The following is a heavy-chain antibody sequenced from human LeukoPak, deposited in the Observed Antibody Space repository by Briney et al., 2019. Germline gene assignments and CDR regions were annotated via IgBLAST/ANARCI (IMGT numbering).Heavy chain of an antibody. J-gene: IGHJ4*02. D-gene: IGHD6-13*01. CDR1: GFTFSNAW. Sequence: PGGSLRLSCAASGFTFSNAWMSWVRQAPGKGLEWVGRIKSKTDGGTTDYAAPVKGRFTISRDDSKNTLYLQMNSLKTEDTAVYYCIKIAEAGNLDYWGQGTLVTVSS. CDR3: IKIAEAGNLDY. V-gene: IGHV3-15*01. CDR2: IKSKTDGGTT.